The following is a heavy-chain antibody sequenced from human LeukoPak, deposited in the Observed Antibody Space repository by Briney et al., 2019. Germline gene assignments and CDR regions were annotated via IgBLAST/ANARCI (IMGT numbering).Heavy chain of an antibody. V-gene: IGHV3-30-3*01. CDR3: ATSSEYSSGWYQYSSAFDI. CDR2: ISYDGSNK. D-gene: IGHD6-19*01. Sequence: GSLRLSCAASGFTFSSYAMHWVRQAPGKGLEWVAVISYDGSNKYYADSVKGRFTISRDNSKNTLYLQMNSLRAEDTAVYYCATSSEYSSGWYQYSSAFDIWGQGTMVTVSS. CDR1: GFTFSSYA. J-gene: IGHJ3*02.